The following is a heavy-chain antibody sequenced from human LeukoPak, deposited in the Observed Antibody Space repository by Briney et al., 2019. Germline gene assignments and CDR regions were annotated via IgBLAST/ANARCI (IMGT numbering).Heavy chain of an antibody. CDR3: ARAQSSDASRYYYYYYMDV. V-gene: IGHV4-34*01. D-gene: IGHD3-22*01. CDR2: INHSGST. CDR1: GGSFSGYY. Sequence: SETLSLTCAVYGGSFSGYYWSWIRQPPGKGLEWLGEINHSGSTNYNPSVKSRVTISVDTSMNQFSLKLSSVTAADTAVYYCARAQSSDASRYYYYYYMDVWGKGTTVTISS. J-gene: IGHJ6*03.